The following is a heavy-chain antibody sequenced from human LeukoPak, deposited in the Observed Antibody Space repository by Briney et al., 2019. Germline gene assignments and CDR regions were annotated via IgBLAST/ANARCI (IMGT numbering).Heavy chain of an antibody. CDR3: ARGPGTRNNWFDP. V-gene: IGHV1-69*01. CDR1: GGTFISYA. Sequence: SVKVSCKASGGTFISYAISWVRQAPGQGLEWMGGIIPIFGTANYAQKFQGRVTITAGESTSTAYMELSSLRSEDTAVYYCARGPGTRNNWFDPWGQGTLVTVSS. CDR2: IIPIFGTA. J-gene: IGHJ5*02.